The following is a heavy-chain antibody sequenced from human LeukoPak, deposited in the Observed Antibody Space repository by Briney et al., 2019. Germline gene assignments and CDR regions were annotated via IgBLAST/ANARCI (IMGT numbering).Heavy chain of an antibody. J-gene: IGHJ4*02. CDR3: AKDLEGYYGSGTIDY. Sequence: GGSLRLSCAASGFTFSSYAMNWVRQAPGRGLEWVSTISGSGTSTYYADSVKGRFTISRDDSKNTLYLQMNSLRAEDTAVYYCAKDLEGYYGSGTIDYWGQGTLVTVSS. CDR2: ISGSGTST. V-gene: IGHV3-23*01. CDR1: GFTFSSYA. D-gene: IGHD3-10*01.